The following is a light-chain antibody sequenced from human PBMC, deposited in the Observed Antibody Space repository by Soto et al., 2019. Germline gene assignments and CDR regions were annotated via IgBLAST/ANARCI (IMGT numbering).Light chain of an antibody. Sequence: QSVLTQPPSASGSPGQSVTLSCTGTSSDVGAYNYVSWYQQHPGKAPKLVIYEVTKRPSGVPDRFSGSQSGNTASLTVSGLQADDEADYYCSSYAGTNNLVFGGGTQLTVL. J-gene: IGLJ3*02. CDR1: SSDVGAYNY. V-gene: IGLV2-8*01. CDR3: SSYAGTNNLV. CDR2: EVT.